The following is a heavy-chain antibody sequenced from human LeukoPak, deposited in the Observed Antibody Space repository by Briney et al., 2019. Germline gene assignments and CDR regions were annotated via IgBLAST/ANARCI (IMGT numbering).Heavy chain of an antibody. V-gene: IGHV4-59*01. D-gene: IGHD1-26*01. Sequence: SETLSLTCTVSGVSITNYYWSWIRQPPGKGLEWIGYILYSGTTRGTTDYNPSLKSRVTISIDTSKNQFSLRLSSVTAADTAVFFCARDHSGTDHSGGDGYYFDYWGQGTLVTVSS. J-gene: IGHJ4*02. CDR2: ILYSGTTRGTT. CDR3: ARDHSGTDHSGGDGYYFDY. CDR1: GVSITNYY.